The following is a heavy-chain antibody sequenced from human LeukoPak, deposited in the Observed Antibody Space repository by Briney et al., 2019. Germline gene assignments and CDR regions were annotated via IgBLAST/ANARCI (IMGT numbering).Heavy chain of an antibody. CDR3: ARARGSAIYFDY. CDR2: IYYSGST. CDR1: GGSIGSSSYY. Sequence: SETLSLTCTVSGGSIGSSSYYWGWIRQPPGKGLEWIGSIYYSGSTYYNPSLKSRVTISVDTSKNQFSLKLSSVTAADTAVYYCARARGSAIYFDYWGQGTLVTVSS. J-gene: IGHJ4*02. V-gene: IGHV4-39*07. D-gene: IGHD6-25*01.